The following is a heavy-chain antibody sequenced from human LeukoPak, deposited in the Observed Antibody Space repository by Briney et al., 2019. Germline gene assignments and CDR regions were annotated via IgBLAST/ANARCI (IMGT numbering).Heavy chain of an antibody. J-gene: IGHJ4*02. D-gene: IGHD1-20*01. CDR3: ARETNWTFDY. CDR2: IYVSGTT. CDR1: SGSIRAYY. Sequence: PSETLSLTCSVSSGSIRAYYWGWIRQSAGKGLEWIGRIYVSGTTNYNPSLKSRVTMSLDTSKGYFSLSLNSVTAADTAVYYCARETNWTFDYWGQGTLVTVSS. V-gene: IGHV4-4*07.